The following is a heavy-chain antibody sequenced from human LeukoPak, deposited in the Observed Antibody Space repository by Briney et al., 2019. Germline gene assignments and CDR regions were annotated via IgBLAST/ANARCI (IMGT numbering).Heavy chain of an antibody. V-gene: IGHV3-74*01. CDR1: GFTFSNYW. Sequence: GGSLRLSCAASGFTFSNYWMHWVRQAPGKGLVWVSRISSDESSTTYADSVKGRFTISRDDAKNTLYLKMNTLRAEDTAIYFCARGGFTGTSCPYFDYWGQGTLVTVSS. J-gene: IGHJ4*02. CDR2: ISSDESST. CDR3: ARGGFTGTSCPYFDY. D-gene: IGHD2-2*01.